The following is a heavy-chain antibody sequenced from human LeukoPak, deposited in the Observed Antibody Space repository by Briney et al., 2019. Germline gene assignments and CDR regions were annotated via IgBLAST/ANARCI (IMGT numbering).Heavy chain of an antibody. CDR1: GGSFSGYY. Sequence: PSETLSLTCAVYGGSFSGYYWSWIRQPPGKGLEWIWEINHSGSTNYNPSLKSRVTISVDTSKNQFSLKLSSVTAADTAVYYCARRGSYYYDSSGYYPFDYWGQGTLVTVSS. CDR3: ARRGSYYYDSSGYYPFDY. V-gene: IGHV4-34*01. J-gene: IGHJ4*02. D-gene: IGHD3-22*01. CDR2: INHSGST.